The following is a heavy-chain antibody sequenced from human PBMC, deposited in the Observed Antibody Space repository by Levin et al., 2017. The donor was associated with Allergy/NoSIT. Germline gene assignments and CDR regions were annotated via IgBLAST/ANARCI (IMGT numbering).Heavy chain of an antibody. CDR2: INPNSGDT. V-gene: IGHV1-2*02. J-gene: IGHJ3*02. D-gene: IGHD2-15*01. Sequence: GESLKISCKASGYTFSDYYMHWVRQAPGQGLEWMGWINPNSGDTNYAQKFQGRVTMTRDTSISTAYMELSSLRSDDTAVYYCGLLGYCSGGSCSSPNIDTFDIWGQGTMVTVSS. CDR3: GLLGYCSGGSCSSPNIDTFDI. CDR1: GYTFSDYY.